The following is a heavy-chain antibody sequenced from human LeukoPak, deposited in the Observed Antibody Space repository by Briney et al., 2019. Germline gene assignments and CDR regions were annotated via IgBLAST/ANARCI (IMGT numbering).Heavy chain of an antibody. CDR3: ARGYSSSWYRF. CDR1: GGSISSSNW. J-gene: IGHJ4*02. CDR2: IYHSGST. D-gene: IGHD6-13*01. Sequence: SETLSLTCAVSGGSISSSNWWNWVRQPPGKGLEWIGQIYHSGSTNYNPSLKTRVTISVDKSKSQFSLNLTSVTAADTAVYYCARGYSSSWYRFWGQGTLVTVSS. V-gene: IGHV4-4*02.